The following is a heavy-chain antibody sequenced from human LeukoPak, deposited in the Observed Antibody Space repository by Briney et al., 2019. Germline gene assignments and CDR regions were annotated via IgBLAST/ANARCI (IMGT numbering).Heavy chain of an antibody. D-gene: IGHD5-24*01. V-gene: IGHV4-34*01. J-gene: IGHJ4*02. CDR3: ARRRLGYYFDY. CDR2: INPRGST. Sequence: SETLSLSCGVYGGSFSGYYWSWIRKPPGKGLEWIGEINPRGSTNYDPSLKSRVTLSADTSKNQFSLTLNSVTAADTAVYYCARRRLGYYFDYWGQGTLVTVSS. CDR1: GGSFSGYY.